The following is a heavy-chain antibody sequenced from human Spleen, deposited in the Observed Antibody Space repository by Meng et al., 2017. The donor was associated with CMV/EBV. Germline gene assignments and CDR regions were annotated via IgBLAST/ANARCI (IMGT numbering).Heavy chain of an antibody. V-gene: IGHV4-59*01. D-gene: IGHD2/OR15-2a*01. CDR3: ATEVLYYYYGMDV. Sequence: SETLSLTCTVSGGSISSYYWSWIRQPPGKGLEWIGYIYYSGSTNYNPSLKSRVTISVDTSKNQFSLKLSSVTAADTAVYYCATEVLYYYYGMDVWGQGTTVTVSS. CDR2: IYYSGST. J-gene: IGHJ6*02. CDR1: GGSISSYY.